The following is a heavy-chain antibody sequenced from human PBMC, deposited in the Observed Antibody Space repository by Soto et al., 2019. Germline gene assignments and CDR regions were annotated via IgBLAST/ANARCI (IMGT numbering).Heavy chain of an antibody. D-gene: IGHD3-9*01. CDR3: ARGSTVFDV. CDR1: GGSISSGDYY. V-gene: IGHV4-30-4*01. CDR2: IHYSGST. Sequence: SETLSLTCTVSGGSISSGDYYWSWIRQPPGKGLEWIGYIHYSGSTQKNPSLKSRVIISVDTSKNQFSLKLSPVTAADTAVYYCARGSTVFDVWGQGTTVTVSS. J-gene: IGHJ6*02.